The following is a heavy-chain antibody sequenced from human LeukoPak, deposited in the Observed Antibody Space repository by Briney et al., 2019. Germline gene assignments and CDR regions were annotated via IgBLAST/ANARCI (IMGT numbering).Heavy chain of an antibody. Sequence: SVKLSCKASGATFTSYAISWVRQARGAGPEWMGGIIPIFGTANDAQTFQGRVTIAADESTSTAYMELSSLRSEDTAVYYCARLTYYYDSSGYNLDYWGQGTLVTVSS. CDR2: IIPIFGTA. V-gene: IGHV1-69*13. J-gene: IGHJ4*02. D-gene: IGHD3-22*01. CDR3: ARLTYYYDSSGYNLDY. CDR1: GATFTSYA.